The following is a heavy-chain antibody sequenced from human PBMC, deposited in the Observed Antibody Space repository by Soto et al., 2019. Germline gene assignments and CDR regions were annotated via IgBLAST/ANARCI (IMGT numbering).Heavy chain of an antibody. J-gene: IGHJ4*02. V-gene: IGHV3-30*18. D-gene: IGHD5-18*01. CDR1: GFNFSSYG. Sequence: QVQLVESGGGVVQPGRSLRLSCATSGFNFSSYGMRWVRQAPGKGLEWVAVISYDGSNKYYADSVKGRFTISRDNSKNTLYLQMNSLRAEDTAVYFCAKGSTAMTYFDYWGQGTLVTVSS. CDR3: AKGSTAMTYFDY. CDR2: ISYDGSNK.